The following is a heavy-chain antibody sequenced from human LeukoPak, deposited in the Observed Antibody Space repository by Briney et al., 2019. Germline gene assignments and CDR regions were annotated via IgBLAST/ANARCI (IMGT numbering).Heavy chain of an antibody. CDR3: AGSVAGSSEYFQH. V-gene: IGHV1-69*05. D-gene: IGHD6-19*01. CDR1: GYTFTSYD. Sequence: SVKVSCKASGYTFTSYDINWVRQAPGQGLEWMGGIIPIFGTANYAQKFQGRVTITTDESTSTAYMELSSLRSEDTAVYYCAGSVAGSSEYFQHWGQGTLVTVSS. J-gene: IGHJ1*01. CDR2: IIPIFGTA.